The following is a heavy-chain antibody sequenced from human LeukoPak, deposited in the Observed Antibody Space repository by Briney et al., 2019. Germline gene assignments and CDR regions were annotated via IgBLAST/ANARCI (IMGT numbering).Heavy chain of an antibody. D-gene: IGHD3-10*01. CDR2: WHHSGIT. CDR3: ARQYEF. Sequence: SETLSLTCTVSGASIISGNYFWGWVRQPPGKRLEWIGSWHHSGITDYNPSHKSRVTIVADTSKNQFSLKLASVAAADSAVYFCARQYEFWGQGTLITVSS. J-gene: IGHJ4*02. CDR1: GASIISGNYF. V-gene: IGHV4-39*01.